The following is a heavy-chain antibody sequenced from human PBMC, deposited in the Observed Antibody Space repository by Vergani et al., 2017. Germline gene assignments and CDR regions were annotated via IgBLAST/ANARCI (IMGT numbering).Heavy chain of an antibody. CDR3: AIVEFSERRQTLNDDSSGYWVYYFDY. CDR1: GYTFTSYG. D-gene: IGHD3-22*01. J-gene: IGHJ4*02. CDR2: ISAYNGNT. Sequence: QVQLVQSGAEVKKPGASVKVSCKASGYTFTSYGISWVRQAPGQGLEWMGWISAYNGNTNYAKKLQGRVTMTTDTSTSTAYMELRSLRSDDTAVYYCAIVEFSERRQTLNDDSSGYWVYYFDYWGQGTLVTVSS. V-gene: IGHV1-18*04.